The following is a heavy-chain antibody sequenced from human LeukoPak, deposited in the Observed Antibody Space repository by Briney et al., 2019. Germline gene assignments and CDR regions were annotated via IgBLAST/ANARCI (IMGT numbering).Heavy chain of an antibody. CDR3: ARARTTGTWGDGFDI. CDR1: GFSFEDHA. V-gene: IGHV3-9*01. D-gene: IGHD1-1*01. Sequence: GGSLRLSCVVSGFSFEDHAMHWVRQAPGKGLEWVLGISWNGDTIGYADSVKGRFTVSRDNAKNSLYLQMNSLRAEDTAVYYCARARTTGTWGDGFDIWGQGTMVTVSS. CDR2: ISWNGDTI. J-gene: IGHJ3*02.